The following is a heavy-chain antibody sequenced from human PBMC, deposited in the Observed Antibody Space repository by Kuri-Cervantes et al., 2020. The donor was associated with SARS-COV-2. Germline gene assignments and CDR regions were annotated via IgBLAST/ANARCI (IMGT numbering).Heavy chain of an antibody. D-gene: IGHD1-26*01. CDR1: GFTFSNYW. Sequence: AETLCLTCAASGFTFSNYWMHWVRQAPGKGLVWVSGTNTDGSSTSYADSVKGRFTISRDNAKNTLYLQMNSLRAEDTAVYYCARAFLRGGSDYWGQGTLVTVSS. CDR3: ARAFLRGGSDY. V-gene: IGHV3-74*01. CDR2: TNTDGSST. J-gene: IGHJ4*02.